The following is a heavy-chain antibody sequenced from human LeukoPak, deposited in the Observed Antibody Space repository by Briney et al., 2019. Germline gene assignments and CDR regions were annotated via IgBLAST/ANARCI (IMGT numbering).Heavy chain of an antibody. V-gene: IGHV1-18*01. J-gene: IGHJ5*02. CDR2: ISAYNGNT. Sequence: GASVKVSCKASGYTFTSYGISWVRQAPGQGLEWMGWISAYNGNTNYARKLQGRVTMTTDTSTSTAYMELRSLRSDDTAVYYCAGGYCSSTSCSEDWFDPWGQGTLVTVSS. CDR3: AGGYCSSTSCSEDWFDP. D-gene: IGHD2-2*01. CDR1: GYTFTSYG.